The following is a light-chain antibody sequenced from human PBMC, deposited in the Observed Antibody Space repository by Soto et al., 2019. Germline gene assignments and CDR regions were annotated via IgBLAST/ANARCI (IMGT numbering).Light chain of an antibody. CDR1: QSVSSSY. CDR2: GAS. V-gene: IGKV3-20*01. J-gene: IGKJ4*01. Sequence: EIVLTQSPGTLSFSPGERATLSCRASQSVSSSYLAWYQQKPGQAPRLLTYGASSRATGIPDRFSGSGAGTDFTLTISRLEPEDFAVYYCQHHGDLIGFGGGTKVDI. CDR3: QHHGDLIG.